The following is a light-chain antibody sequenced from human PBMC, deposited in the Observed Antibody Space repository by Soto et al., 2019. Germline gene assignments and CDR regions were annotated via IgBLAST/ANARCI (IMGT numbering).Light chain of an antibody. Sequence: EIFLTQSPCTLSLSPWDRATLSCRASETVTGKYLAWYQQKAGQAPRLLIFAASNRATGIPDRFSGSGSGTDFTLTISRLEPEDFAVYFCQQYSSPPQTFGQGTKVDIK. J-gene: IGKJ1*01. V-gene: IGKV3-20*01. CDR2: AAS. CDR3: QQYSSPPQT. CDR1: ETVTGKY.